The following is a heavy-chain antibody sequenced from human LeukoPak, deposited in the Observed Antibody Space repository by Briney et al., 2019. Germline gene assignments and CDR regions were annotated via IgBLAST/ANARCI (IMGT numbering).Heavy chain of an antibody. CDR2: IKQDGSEK. CDR1: GFTFSSYW. J-gene: IGHJ4*02. Sequence: PGGSLRLSCAASGFTFSSYWMSWVRQAPGKGLEWVANIKQDGSEKYYVDSVKGRFTISRDNAKNSLYLQMNSLRAEDTAVYYCARGSEWELLLGEFDYWGQGTLVTVSS. V-gene: IGHV3-7*01. CDR3: ARGSEWELLLGEFDY. D-gene: IGHD1-26*01.